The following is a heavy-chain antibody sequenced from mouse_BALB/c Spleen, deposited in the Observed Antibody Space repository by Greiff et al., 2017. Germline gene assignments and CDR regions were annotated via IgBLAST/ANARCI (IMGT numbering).Heavy chain of an antibody. V-gene: IGHV1-69*02. J-gene: IGHJ2*01. Sequence: QVQLQQSGAELVRPGASVKLSCKASGYTFTSYWINWVKQRPGQGLEWIGNIYPSDSYTNYNQKFKDKATLTVDKSSSTAYMQLSSPTSEDSAVYYCTREGYSAWGQGTTLTVSS. CDR1: GYTFTSYW. D-gene: IGHD2-3*01. CDR2: IYPSDSYT. CDR3: TREGYSA.